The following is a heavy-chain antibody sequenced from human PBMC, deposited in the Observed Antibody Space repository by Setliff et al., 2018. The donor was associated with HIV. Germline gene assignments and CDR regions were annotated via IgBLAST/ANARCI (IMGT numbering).Heavy chain of an antibody. CDR3: ARGVKWLDP. D-gene: IGHD3-10*01. J-gene: IGHJ5*02. V-gene: IGHV3-53*01. CDR2: IYSDGTT. Sequence: PGGSLRLSCAASGFNVSHNYMTWVRQAPGKGLEWVYIIYSDGTTHYADSVKGRFTISRDDSKNTVYLQMHSLRVEDTAVYYCARGVKWLDPWGQGTLVTVSS. CDR1: GFNVSHNY.